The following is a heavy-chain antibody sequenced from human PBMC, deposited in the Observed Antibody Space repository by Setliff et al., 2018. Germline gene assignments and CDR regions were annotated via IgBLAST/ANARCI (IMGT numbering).Heavy chain of an antibody. D-gene: IGHD3-10*01. Sequence: SETLSLTCTVSGGSISSSSYYWGWIRQPPGKGLERIGSIYYSGSTYYNPSLKSRVTISVDTSKNQFSLKLSSVTAADTAVCYCARHHRGVIISWFDPWGQGTLVTVSS. J-gene: IGHJ5*02. V-gene: IGHV4-39*01. CDR2: IYYSGST. CDR3: ARHHRGVIISWFDP. CDR1: GGSISSSSYY.